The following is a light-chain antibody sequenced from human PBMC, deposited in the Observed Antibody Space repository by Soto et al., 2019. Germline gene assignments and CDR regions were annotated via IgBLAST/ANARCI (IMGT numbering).Light chain of an antibody. CDR2: TAS. J-gene: IGKJ4*01. CDR3: PQRDRDPLT. CDR1: QSINKY. V-gene: IGKV1-39*01. Sequence: DIQMTQSPSSLSASVGDRVTITCRASQSINKYLNWYQQKPGEAPKLLIYTASTLQSWVPSRFSGRGPGTDFSLNIISLQPEDLATYACPQRDRDPLTFGGETNVDIK.